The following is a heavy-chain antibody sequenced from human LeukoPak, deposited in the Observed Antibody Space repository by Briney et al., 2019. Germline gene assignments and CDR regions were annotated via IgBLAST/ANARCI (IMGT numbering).Heavy chain of an antibody. J-gene: IGHJ4*02. V-gene: IGHV1-24*01. Sequence: TSVKVSCTVSGYTLTELSMHWVRQAPGKGLEWMGGFDPEDGETIYAQKFQGRVTMTEDTSTDTAYMELSSLRSEDTAVYYCATGDAISSGYYWGPFDYWGQGTLVTVSS. D-gene: IGHD3-22*01. CDR3: ATGDAISSGYYWGPFDY. CDR1: GYTLTELS. CDR2: FDPEDGET.